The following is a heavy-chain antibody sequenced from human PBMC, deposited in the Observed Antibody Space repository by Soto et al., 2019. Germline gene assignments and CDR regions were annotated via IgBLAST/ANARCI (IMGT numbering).Heavy chain of an antibody. D-gene: IGHD3-10*01. V-gene: IGHV3-33*01. CDR1: GFTFSNYG. CDR3: ARDDEYSGNGMDV. Sequence: QVQLVESGGGVVQPGRSLGLSCAASGFTFSNYGMHWVRQAPGKGLEWVAVILNDGSNRYHADSVKDRFTISRDNSKNMLYLQMNSLRAEDTAVYYCARDDEYSGNGMDVWGQGTTVTVS. J-gene: IGHJ6*02. CDR2: ILNDGSNR.